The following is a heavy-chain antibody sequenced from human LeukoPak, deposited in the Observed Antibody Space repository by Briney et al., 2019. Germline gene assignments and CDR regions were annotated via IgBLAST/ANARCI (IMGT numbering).Heavy chain of an antibody. Sequence: GGSLRLSCVASGFTFNSNWMSWVRQAKGKGLGWVANIKQDGSEKWYVDSVKGRFTISRDNAKNSLSLQMNSLRAEDTAVYYCARDKYYDRYFDSWGQGTLVTVSS. J-gene: IGHJ4*02. CDR3: ARDKYYDRYFDS. CDR2: IKQDGSEK. CDR1: GFTFNSNW. D-gene: IGHD3-22*01. V-gene: IGHV3-7*01.